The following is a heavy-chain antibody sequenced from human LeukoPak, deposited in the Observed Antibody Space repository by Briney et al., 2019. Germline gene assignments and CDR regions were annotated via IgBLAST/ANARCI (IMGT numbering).Heavy chain of an antibody. CDR1: GYTFSDYY. J-gene: IGHJ4*02. V-gene: IGHV1-2*02. CDR3: TRVIANNFDY. D-gene: IGHD3-22*01. Sequence: ASVKVSCKASGYTFSDYYMHWVRQAPGQGLEWMGWINPNSGDTNYAQKFRGRVTMTRDTPISTAYMELSRLRSDDSAVYYCTRVIANNFDYWGPGTLVTVSS. CDR2: INPNSGDT.